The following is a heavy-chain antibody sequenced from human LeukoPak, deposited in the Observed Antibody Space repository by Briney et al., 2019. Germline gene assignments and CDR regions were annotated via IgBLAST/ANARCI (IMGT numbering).Heavy chain of an antibody. CDR1: GYSISTGYY. Sequence: SETLSLTCTVSGYSISTGYYWGWIRQPPGKGLEWIGIIYHSGSTYYNPSLKSRVTISLDTSKNQFSLKLSSVTAADTAVYYCARDTGSGXXXPWGXXXLXTVSS. CDR3: ARDTGSGXXXP. D-gene: IGHD1-14*01. V-gene: IGHV4-38-2*02. CDR2: IYHSGST. J-gene: IGHJ5*02.